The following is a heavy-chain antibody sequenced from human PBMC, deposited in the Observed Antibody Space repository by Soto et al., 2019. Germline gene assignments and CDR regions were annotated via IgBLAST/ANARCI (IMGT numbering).Heavy chain of an antibody. CDR1: GFTFDDYG. Sequence: GGSLRLSCAASGFTFDDYGMSWVRQGPGKGLEWVSGINWNGGSTAYADSVKGRFTISRDSAKDSLYLQMNSLRAEDTAFHYCARGLNYDVLTGLDYWGQGTLVTVSS. D-gene: IGHD3-9*01. V-gene: IGHV3-20*04. J-gene: IGHJ4*02. CDR3: ARGLNYDVLTGLDY. CDR2: INWNGGST.